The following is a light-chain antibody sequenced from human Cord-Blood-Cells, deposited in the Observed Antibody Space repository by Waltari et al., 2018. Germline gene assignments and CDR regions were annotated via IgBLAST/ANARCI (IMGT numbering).Light chain of an antibody. CDR3: QQYGSSVT. CDR1: EAVSGSG. CDR2: GES. Sequence: SSRAIEAVSGSGLAWYKPKPGPASRLLMKGESRRSTGIPDRFSGSGSGTDFTLTISRREPEDFAVYYCQQYGSSVTVGPGTKVDSK. V-gene: IGKV3-20*01. J-gene: IGKJ3*01.